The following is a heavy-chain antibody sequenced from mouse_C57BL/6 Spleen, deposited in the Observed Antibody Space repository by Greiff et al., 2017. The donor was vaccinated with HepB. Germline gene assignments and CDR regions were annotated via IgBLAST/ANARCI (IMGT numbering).Heavy chain of an antibody. CDR1: GYTFTDYN. CDR3: ASGAGTWYFDY. D-gene: IGHD4-1*01. V-gene: IGHV1-22*01. J-gene: IGHJ2*01. Sequence: EVQLQESGPELVKPGASVKMSCKASGYTFTDYNMHWVKQSHGKSLEWIGYINPNNGGTSYNQKFKGKATLTVNKSSSTAYIELRSLTSEDSAVYYCASGAGTWYFDYWGQGTTLTVSS. CDR2: INPNNGGT.